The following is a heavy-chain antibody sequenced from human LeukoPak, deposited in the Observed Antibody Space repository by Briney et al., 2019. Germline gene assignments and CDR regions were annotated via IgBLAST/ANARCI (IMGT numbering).Heavy chain of an antibody. D-gene: IGHD3-3*01. V-gene: IGHV4-39*01. CDR1: DGSIINNNHY. Sequence: PSETLSLTCTVSDGSIINNNHYWGWTRQPPGTGLEWIGSIYYSGSTYYNPSLKSRVTISVDTSKNQFSLKLSSVTAADTAVYYCARSYYDFWSGYSSGFYYGMDVWGQGTTVTVSS. CDR3: ARSYYDFWSGYSSGFYYGMDV. J-gene: IGHJ6*02. CDR2: IYYSGST.